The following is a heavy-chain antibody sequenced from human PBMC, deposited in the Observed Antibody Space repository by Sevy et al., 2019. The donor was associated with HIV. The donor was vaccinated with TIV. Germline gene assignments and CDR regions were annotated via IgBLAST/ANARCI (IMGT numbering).Heavy chain of an antibody. CDR1: GFTFGDYA. CDR2: IRSKAYCGTT. D-gene: IGHD2-15*01. J-gene: IGHJ6*02. V-gene: IGHV3-49*04. Sequence: GGSLRLSCTASGFTFGDYAMSWVRQAPGKGLEWVGFIRSKAYCGTTEYAASVKGRFTISRDDSKSIAYLQMNSLKTEDTAVYYCTRGCSGGSCYSDLFYYYGMDVWGQGTTVTVSS. CDR3: TRGCSGGSCYSDLFYYYGMDV.